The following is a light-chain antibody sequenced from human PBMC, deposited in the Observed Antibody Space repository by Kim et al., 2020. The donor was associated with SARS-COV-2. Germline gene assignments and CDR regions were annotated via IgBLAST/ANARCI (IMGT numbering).Light chain of an antibody. V-gene: IGLV1-51*01. J-gene: IGLJ1*01. CDR3: GTWDSSLSAYV. CDR2: DNN. CDR1: SSNSGNNY. Sequence: GAKGTISCYGSSSNSGNNYVSWYQQLPGTAPKLLIYDNNKRPSGIPDRFSGSKSGTSATLGITGLQTGDEADYYCGTWDSSLSAYVFGTGTKVTVL.